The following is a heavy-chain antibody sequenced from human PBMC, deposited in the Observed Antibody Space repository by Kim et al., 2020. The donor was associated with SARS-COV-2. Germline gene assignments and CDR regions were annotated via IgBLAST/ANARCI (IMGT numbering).Heavy chain of an antibody. CDR2: IYYSGST. CDR3: ARGPGLWFGELLSYYGMDV. D-gene: IGHD3-10*01. V-gene: IGHV4-31*03. CDR1: GGSISSGGYY. J-gene: IGHJ6*02. Sequence: SETLSLTCTVSGGSISSGGYYWSWIRQHPGKGLEWIGYIYYSGSTYYNPSLKSRVTISVDTSKNQFSLKLSSVTAADTAVYYCARGPGLWFGELLSYYGMDVWGQGTTVTVSS.